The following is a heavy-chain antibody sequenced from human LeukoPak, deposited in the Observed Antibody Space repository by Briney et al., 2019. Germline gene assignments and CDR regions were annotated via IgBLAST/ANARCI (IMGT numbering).Heavy chain of an antibody. Sequence: GGSLRLSCEASGFIFQQYAMHWVRHPPGKGLEWVSLISASGHRSETTDSVRGRFTVSRDNNKRSLYLQMNSLETEDTAFYYCVKSLTWLGASIDFWGQGALVTVSS. CDR3: VKSLTWLGASIDF. V-gene: IGHV3-43*02. D-gene: IGHD3-10*01. CDR1: GFIFQQYA. CDR2: ISASGHRS. J-gene: IGHJ4*02.